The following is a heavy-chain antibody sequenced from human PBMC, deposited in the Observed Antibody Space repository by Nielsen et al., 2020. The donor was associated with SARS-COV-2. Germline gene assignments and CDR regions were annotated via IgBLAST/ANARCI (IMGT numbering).Heavy chain of an antibody. J-gene: IGHJ6*02. D-gene: IGHD6-19*01. CDR2: ISGSDDST. V-gene: IGHV3-23*01. CDR3: ALLAVAGRVSYYGMDV. CDR1: GFTFNNFA. Sequence: EGSLRLSCAASGFTFNNFAMSWVRQAPGKGLEWVSTISGSDDSTYYADSVKGRFTISRDDSKNTLYLQMNSLRAEDTAVYYCALLAVAGRVSYYGMDVWGQGTTVTVSS.